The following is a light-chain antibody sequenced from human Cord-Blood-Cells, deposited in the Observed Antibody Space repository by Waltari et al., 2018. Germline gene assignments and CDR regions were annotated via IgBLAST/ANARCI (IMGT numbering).Light chain of an antibody. CDR3: QQYYSTPWT. J-gene: IGKJ1*01. V-gene: IGKV4-1*01. Sequence: DIVMTQSPDSLDVSLGERATINCKSSPSVLYRSNNKNYLAWYQQKQGQPPKLLIYCASTRESGVPYRFSGSGSGTDFTLTISSLQAEDLAVYYCQQYYSTPWTFGQGTKVEIK. CDR1: PSVLYRSNNKNY. CDR2: CAS.